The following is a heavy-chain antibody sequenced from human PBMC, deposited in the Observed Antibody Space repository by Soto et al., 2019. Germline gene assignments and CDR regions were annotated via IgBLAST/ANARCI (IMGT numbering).Heavy chain of an antibody. CDR2: IYYSGST. CDR1: GGSISSGDYY. CDR3: ARVTGGFWWFDP. J-gene: IGHJ5*02. V-gene: IGHV4-30-4*01. Sequence: SETLSLTCTVSGGSISSGDYYWSWIRQPPGKGLEWIGYIYYSGSTYYNPSLKSRVTISVDTSKNQFSLKLSSVTAADTAVYYCARVTGGFWWFDPWGQGTLVTVSS. D-gene: IGHD2-21*02.